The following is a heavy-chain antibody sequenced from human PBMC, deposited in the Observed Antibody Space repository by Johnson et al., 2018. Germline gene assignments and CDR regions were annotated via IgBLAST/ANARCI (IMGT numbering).Heavy chain of an antibody. D-gene: IGHD3-16*01. J-gene: IGHJ6*04. CDR3: ARTPMQGGGMDV. Sequence: QVQLVQSGAEVKKPGSSVKVSCKASGGTFSSYAISWVRQAPGQGLEWMGGIIPILGTANYAQKFQGRVTITADESTSTAYRELSSLRSEDTAVYYCARTPMQGGGMDVWGKGTTVTVSS. V-gene: IGHV1-69*12. CDR2: IIPILGTA. CDR1: GGTFSSYA.